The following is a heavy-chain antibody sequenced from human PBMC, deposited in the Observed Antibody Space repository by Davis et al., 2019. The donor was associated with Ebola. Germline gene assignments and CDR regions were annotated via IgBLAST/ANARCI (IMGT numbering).Heavy chain of an antibody. J-gene: IGHJ6*02. Sequence: ASVKVSCKASGYTFTSYYMHWVRQAPGQGLEWMGWINPNSGGTNYAQKFQGRVTMTRDTSISTAYMELSRLRSDDTAVYYCASGGERIAAAGQGLYYYYGMDVWGQGTTVTVSS. CDR3: ASGGERIAAAGQGLYYYYGMDV. CDR1: GYTFTSYY. V-gene: IGHV1-2*02. D-gene: IGHD6-13*01. CDR2: INPNSGGT.